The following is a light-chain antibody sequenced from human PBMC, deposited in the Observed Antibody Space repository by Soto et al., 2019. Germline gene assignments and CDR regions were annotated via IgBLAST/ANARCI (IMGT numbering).Light chain of an antibody. Sequence: QSALTQPRSVSGSPGQSVTISCTGTSSDVGGYNYVSWYQQHPGKAPKLMIYDVSKRPSGVPDRFSGSKSGNTASLTISGLQAEDEADYYCCLYAGSYTPVVFGGGTKLTVL. J-gene: IGLJ2*01. CDR1: SSDVGGYNY. V-gene: IGLV2-11*01. CDR3: CLYAGSYTPVV. CDR2: DVS.